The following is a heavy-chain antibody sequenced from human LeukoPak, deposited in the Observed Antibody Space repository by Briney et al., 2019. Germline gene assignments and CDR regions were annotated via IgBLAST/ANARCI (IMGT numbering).Heavy chain of an antibody. Sequence: PSETLSLTCTVSGGSISSYYWSWIRQPPGKGLVWIGYIYYSGSTNYNPSLKSRVTISVDTSKNQFSLKLSSVTAADTAVYYCARLPIYSGSYYTVDYWGQGTLVTVSS. CDR3: ARLPIYSGSYYTVDY. CDR1: GGSISSYY. CDR2: IYYSGST. D-gene: IGHD1-26*01. V-gene: IGHV4-59*01. J-gene: IGHJ4*02.